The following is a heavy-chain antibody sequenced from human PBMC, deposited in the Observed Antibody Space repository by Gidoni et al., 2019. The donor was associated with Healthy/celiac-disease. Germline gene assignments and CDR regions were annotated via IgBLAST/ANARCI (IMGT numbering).Heavy chain of an antibody. V-gene: IGHV3-73*01. D-gene: IGHD5-12*01. J-gene: IGHJ2*01. CDR2: IRSKANSYAT. Sequence: EVQLVESGGGWVQPGGSLKLSCAASGFTFSGSAMHWVRQASGKGLEWVGRIRSKANSYATAYAASVKGRFTISRDDSKNTAYLQMNSLKTEDTAVYYCTRRTGDSPFDLWGRGTLVTVSS. CDR3: TRRTGDSPFDL. CDR1: GFTFSGSA.